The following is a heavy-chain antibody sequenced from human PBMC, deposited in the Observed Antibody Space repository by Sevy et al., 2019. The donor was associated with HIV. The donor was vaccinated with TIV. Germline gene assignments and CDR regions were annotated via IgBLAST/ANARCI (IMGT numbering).Heavy chain of an antibody. V-gene: IGHV3-33*01. J-gene: IGHJ6*02. Sequence: GGSLRLSCAASGFTFSSYGMHWVRQAPGKGLEWVAVIWYDGSNKYYADSVKGRFTISRDNSKNTLYLQMNSLRAEDTAVHYCARDYSGPDVWGQGTTVTVSS. CDR2: IWYDGSNK. CDR3: ARDYSGPDV. D-gene: IGHD5-18*01. CDR1: GFTFSSYG.